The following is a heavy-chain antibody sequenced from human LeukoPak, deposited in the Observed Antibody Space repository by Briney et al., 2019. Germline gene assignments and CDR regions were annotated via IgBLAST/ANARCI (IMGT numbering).Heavy chain of an antibody. V-gene: IGHV1-2*02. CDR2: INPNSGGT. Sequence: ASVKVSCKASGYTFTGYYMHWVRQAPGQGLEWMGWINPNSGGTNYAQKFQGRVTMTRDTSISTAYMELSRLRSDDTAVYYCARDVWFGELLPFDPWGQGTLVTVSS. CDR3: ARDVWFGELLPFDP. J-gene: IGHJ5*02. D-gene: IGHD3-10*01. CDR1: GYTFTGYY.